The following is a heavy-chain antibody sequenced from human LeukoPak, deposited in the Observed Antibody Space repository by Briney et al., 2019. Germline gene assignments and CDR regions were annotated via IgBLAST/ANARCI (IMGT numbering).Heavy chain of an antibody. V-gene: IGHV3-30-3*01. CDR2: ISYDGSNK. CDR3: AKGEDRTYYYGSGSQPPYDY. D-gene: IGHD3-10*01. CDR1: GFTFSSYA. Sequence: PGGSLRLSWAASGFTFSSYAMHWVRQAPGKGLEWVAVISYDGSNKYYADSVKGRFTISRDNSKNTLYLQMNSLRAEDTAVYYCAKGEDRTYYYGSGSQPPYDYWGQGTLVTVSS. J-gene: IGHJ4*02.